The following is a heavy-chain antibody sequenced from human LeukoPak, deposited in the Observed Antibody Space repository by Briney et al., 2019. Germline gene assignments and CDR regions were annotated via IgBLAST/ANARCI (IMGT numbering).Heavy chain of an antibody. D-gene: IGHD6-19*01. J-gene: IGHJ5*02. Sequence: GGSLRLSCAASGFTVISNYMSWVRQAPGKGLECVSVISSAGTTYYADSVKGRFTISRDNSKNTLYLQMNSLRAEDTAVYYCAREAVAGLNWFDPWGQGTLVTVFS. CDR2: ISSAGTT. CDR3: AREAVAGLNWFDP. V-gene: IGHV3-53*01. CDR1: GFTVISNY.